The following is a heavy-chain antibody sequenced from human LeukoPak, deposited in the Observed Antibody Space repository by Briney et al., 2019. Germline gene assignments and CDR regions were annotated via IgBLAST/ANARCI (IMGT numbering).Heavy chain of an antibody. CDR1: GYTFTSYD. CDR2: MNPSSGNT. V-gene: IGHV1-8*01. J-gene: IGHJ4*02. CDR3: ARVEFNGGYSHVF. Sequence: ASVKVSCTASGYTFTSYDINWVRQATGQGLEWMGWMNPSSGNTGYAQNFQGRVTMTRNTYITTAYMEPSSLRSEDTAVYYCARVEFNGGYSHVFWGQGTLVTVSS. D-gene: IGHD5-12*01.